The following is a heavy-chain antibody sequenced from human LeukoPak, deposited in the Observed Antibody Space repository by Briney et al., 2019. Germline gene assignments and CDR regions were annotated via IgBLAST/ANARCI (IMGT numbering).Heavy chain of an antibody. D-gene: IGHD2-8*02. CDR2: VYHAGTT. CDR1: GYSISSVYY. V-gene: IGHV4-38-2*02. Sequence: SETLSLTCNVSGYSISSVYYWGWIRQSPGKGLEWIGPVYHAGTTYYSPSLKSRLAISLDPSTNRFSLKLTSVTATDTAVYYCASAHYEATGLGYYFKFWGQGTLVSVSS. CDR3: ASAHYEATGLGYYFKF. J-gene: IGHJ4*02.